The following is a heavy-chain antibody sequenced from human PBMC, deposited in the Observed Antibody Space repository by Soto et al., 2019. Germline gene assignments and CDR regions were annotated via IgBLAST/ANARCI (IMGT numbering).Heavy chain of an antibody. Sequence: QMHLQESGPGLVKPSETLSLTCTVSGGSVTSDEDYWTWIRQSPGKGLEWIGYISNSGSTGYNPSLKTRLSMSVDRSKKQFSLRLTSVTAADTAVYFCATESGSTYGYFDHWGQGTQVTVSS. CDR1: GGSVTSDEDY. CDR2: ISNSGST. CDR3: ATESGSTYGYFDH. D-gene: IGHD5-18*01. J-gene: IGHJ4*02. V-gene: IGHV4-30-4*01.